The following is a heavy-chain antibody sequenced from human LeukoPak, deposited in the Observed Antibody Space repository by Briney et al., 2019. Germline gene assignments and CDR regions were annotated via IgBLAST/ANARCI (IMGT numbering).Heavy chain of an antibody. D-gene: IGHD3-22*01. CDR3: ASPSEYYDSSGYYSWAFDI. Sequence: GGSLRLSCAASGFTVSSNYMSWVRQAPGEGREWVSVIYSGGSTYYADSVKGRFTISRDNSKNTLYLQMNSLRAEDTAVYYCASPSEYYDSSGYYSWAFDIWGQGTMVTVSS. CDR1: GFTVSSNY. J-gene: IGHJ3*02. CDR2: IYSGGST. V-gene: IGHV3-53*01.